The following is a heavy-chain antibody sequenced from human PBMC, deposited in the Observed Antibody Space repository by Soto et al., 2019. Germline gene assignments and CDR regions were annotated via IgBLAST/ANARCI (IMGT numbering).Heavy chain of an antibody. CDR1: GFTLSSYW. V-gene: IGHV3-74*03. CDR3: VRGRLPTIFGVVIPNQLDY. D-gene: IGHD3-3*01. Sequence: GGSLRLSCAASGFTLSSYWMHWVRQAPGKGLVWVSRIDSGGSRTTYADSVKGRFTISRDNAKNTLYLQMNSLRAEDTAVYYCVRGRLPTIFGVVIPNQLDYWGQGTLVTVSS. CDR2: IDSGGSRT. J-gene: IGHJ4*02.